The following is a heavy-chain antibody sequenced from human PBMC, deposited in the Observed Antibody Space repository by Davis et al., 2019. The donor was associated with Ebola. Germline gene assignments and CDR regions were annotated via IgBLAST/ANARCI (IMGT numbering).Heavy chain of an antibody. D-gene: IGHD2/OR15-2a*01. Sequence: GESLKISCAASGFTFSSFALSWVRQTPGKGPEWVSCISSSDGNTYYTQSVKGRFTISRDNAKNSLYLQMNSLRAEDTAVYYCTRGRHSEPTYDDYWGQGTLVTVSS. J-gene: IGHJ4*02. CDR1: GFTFSSFA. V-gene: IGHV3-23*01. CDR2: ISSSDGNT. CDR3: TRGRHSEPTYDDY.